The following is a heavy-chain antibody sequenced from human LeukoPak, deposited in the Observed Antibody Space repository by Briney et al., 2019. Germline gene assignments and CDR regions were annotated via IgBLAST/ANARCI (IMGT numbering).Heavy chain of an antibody. D-gene: IGHD6-19*01. CDR1: GFTFSSYA. CDR2: ISGSGGST. J-gene: IGHJ3*02. CDR3: AEXTSSGWYGAFDI. V-gene: IGHV3-23*01. Sequence: GGSLRLSCAASGFTFSSYAMSWVRQAPGKGLEWVSAISGSGGSTYYADSVKGRFTISRGNSKNTLYLQMNSLRAEDTAVYYXAEXTSSGWYGAFDIWGQGTMVTVSS.